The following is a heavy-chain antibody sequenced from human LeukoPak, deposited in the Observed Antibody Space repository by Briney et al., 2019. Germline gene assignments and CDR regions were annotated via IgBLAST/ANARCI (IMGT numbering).Heavy chain of an antibody. J-gene: IGHJ3*01. Sequence: GGSLRLSCAASGFTFSSYAMSWVRQAPGKGLEWVSAISGSGGSTYYADSVKGRFTISRDNAKNSLYLQMNSLRVEDTAVYYCVRDSSGYKSFDLWGQGTMVTVSS. V-gene: IGHV3-23*01. CDR1: GFTFSSYA. CDR3: VRDSSGYKSFDL. CDR2: ISGSGGST. D-gene: IGHD3-22*01.